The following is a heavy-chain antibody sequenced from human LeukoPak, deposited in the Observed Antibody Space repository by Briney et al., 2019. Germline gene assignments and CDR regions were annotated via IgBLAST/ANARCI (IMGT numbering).Heavy chain of an antibody. CDR1: GFPFSSHS. J-gene: IGHJ4*01. D-gene: IGHD3-16*01. CDR2: IRDSRDYK. V-gene: IGHV3-21*01. Sequence: GGSLRLSCAASGFPFSSHSMNWVRHAPGKGLEWVSSIRDSRDYKYYADSVKGRFTLSTHDAKKAVALQKNSLRGGDTAVYYCARGGKLENPFEHWGQGTLGTLS. CDR3: ARGGKLENPFEH.